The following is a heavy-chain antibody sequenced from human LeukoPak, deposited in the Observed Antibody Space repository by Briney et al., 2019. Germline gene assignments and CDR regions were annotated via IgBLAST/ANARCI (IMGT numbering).Heavy chain of an antibody. J-gene: IGHJ5*02. CDR3: ATVWELLRYNWFDP. D-gene: IGHD1-26*01. CDR2: ISYDGSNK. Sequence: GGSLRLSCAASGFTFSSYAMHWVRQAPGKGLEWVAVISYDGSNKYYADSVKGRFTISRDNSKNTLYLQMNSLRAEDTAVYYCATVWELLRYNWFDPWGQGTLVTVSS. CDR1: GFTFSSYA. V-gene: IGHV3-30*04.